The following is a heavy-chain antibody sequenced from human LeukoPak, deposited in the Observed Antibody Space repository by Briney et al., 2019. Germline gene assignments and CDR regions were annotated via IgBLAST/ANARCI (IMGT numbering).Heavy chain of an antibody. CDR2: IYYGGST. D-gene: IGHD3-16*02. Sequence: SETLSLTCSVSGDSICSYYWTWIRQSPGKGLEWIGYIYYGGSTNYSPSLKSRVSISVDTSNNQFSLQLRSVSAADTAIYYCARGRARDGSYPWSDSWGQGTLVTVSS. CDR1: GDSICSYY. CDR3: ARGRARDGSYPWSDS. V-gene: IGHV4-59*01. J-gene: IGHJ5*01.